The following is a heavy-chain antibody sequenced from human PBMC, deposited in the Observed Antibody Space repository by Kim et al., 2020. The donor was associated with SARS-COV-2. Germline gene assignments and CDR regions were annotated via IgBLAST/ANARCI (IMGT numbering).Heavy chain of an antibody. CDR3: AKDMGYSSGWTGTGFDY. Sequence: GGSLRLSCAASGFTFDDYAMHWVRQAPGKGLEWVSGISWNSGSIGYADSVKGRFTISRDNAKNSLYLQMNSLRAEDTALYYCAKDMGYSSGWTGTGFDYWGQGTLVTVSS. CDR2: ISWNSGSI. J-gene: IGHJ4*02. CDR1: GFTFDDYA. V-gene: IGHV3-9*01. D-gene: IGHD6-19*01.